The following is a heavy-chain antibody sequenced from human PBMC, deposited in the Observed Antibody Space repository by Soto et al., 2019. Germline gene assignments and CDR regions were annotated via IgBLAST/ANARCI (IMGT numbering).Heavy chain of an antibody. CDR2: ISSTTNYI. CDR1: GLTFTRYS. CDR3: ARESEDLTSNFDY. J-gene: IGHJ4*02. Sequence: EVQLVESGGGVVKSGGSLRLSCAASGLTFTRYSVIWPRQATGKGLEWVSSISSTTNYIYYGDSMKGRFTISRDNAKNSLYLEMNSLRAEDTAVYYCARESEDLTSNFDYWGQGTLVTVSS. V-gene: IGHV3-21*06.